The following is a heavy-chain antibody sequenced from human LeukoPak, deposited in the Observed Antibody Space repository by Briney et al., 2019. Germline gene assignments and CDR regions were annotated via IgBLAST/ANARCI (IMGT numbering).Heavy chain of an antibody. CDR2: IQYDGNNK. J-gene: IGHJ4*02. CDR1: GFTFSSYG. D-gene: IGHD3-10*01. Sequence: GGSLRLSCAASGFTFSSYGMHWVRQAPGKGLEWVAFIQYDGNNKHYADSVKGRFTISRDNSKNTLYLQMNSLRAEDTAVYYCAKEYYYGSDYWGQGTLVTVSS. CDR3: AKEYYYGSDY. V-gene: IGHV3-30*02.